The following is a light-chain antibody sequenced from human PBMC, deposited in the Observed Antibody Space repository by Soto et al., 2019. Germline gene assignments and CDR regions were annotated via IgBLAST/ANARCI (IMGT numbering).Light chain of an antibody. Sequence: EIVMTQSPATLSVSPGERATLSCRASQSLSRNLAWYQQKPGQAPRLLIYGASTRATGIPARFSGSGSGTEFSLTINSLQSEDFAVYYCQHYNNWPLTFGGGTKVEIK. V-gene: IGKV3-15*01. J-gene: IGKJ4*01. CDR1: QSLSRN. CDR2: GAS. CDR3: QHYNNWPLT.